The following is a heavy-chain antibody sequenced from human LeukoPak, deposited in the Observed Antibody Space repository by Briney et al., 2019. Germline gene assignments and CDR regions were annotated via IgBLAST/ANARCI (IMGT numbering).Heavy chain of an antibody. Sequence: SVKVSCKASGGTFSSYAISWVRQAPGQGLKWMGRIIPIFGTANYAQKFRGRVTITTDESTSTAYMELSSLRSEDTAVYYCARDLDTALEFDYWGQGTLVTVSS. CDR3: ARDLDTALEFDY. CDR2: IIPIFGTA. J-gene: IGHJ4*02. CDR1: GGTFSSYA. V-gene: IGHV1-69*05. D-gene: IGHD5-18*01.